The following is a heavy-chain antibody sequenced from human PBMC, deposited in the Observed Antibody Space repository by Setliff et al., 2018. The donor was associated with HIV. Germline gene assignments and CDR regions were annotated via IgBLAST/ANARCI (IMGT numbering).Heavy chain of an antibody. CDR3: VKHRNRGFDP. CDR1: GGSFSGYY. J-gene: IGHJ5*02. V-gene: IGHV4-34*01. Sequence: SETLSLTCAVYGGSFSGYYWSWIRQPPRKRLEWIGELNDSGSTNYNPSLKSRVTISVDTSKNQFSLRLSSVTAADTAVYYCVKHRNRGFDPWGQGTLVTVSS. CDR2: LNDSGST.